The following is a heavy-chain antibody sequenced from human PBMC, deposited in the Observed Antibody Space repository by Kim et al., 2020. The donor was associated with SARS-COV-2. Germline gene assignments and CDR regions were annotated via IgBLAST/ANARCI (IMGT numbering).Heavy chain of an antibody. Sequence: ASVKVSCKASGYTFTSYDINWVRQATGQGLEWMGWMNPNSGNTGYAQKFQGRVTMTRNTSISTAYMELSSLRSEDTAVYYCARISYFDWSPFDYWGQGTLVTVSS. CDR3: ARISYFDWSPFDY. CDR1: GYTFTSYD. CDR2: MNPNSGNT. J-gene: IGHJ4*02. V-gene: IGHV1-8*01. D-gene: IGHD3-9*01.